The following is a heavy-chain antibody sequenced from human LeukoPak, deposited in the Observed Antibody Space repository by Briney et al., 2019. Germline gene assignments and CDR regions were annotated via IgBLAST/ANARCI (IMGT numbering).Heavy chain of an antibody. J-gene: IGHJ4*02. CDR3: AREKIAAAGVSDY. V-gene: IGHV1-69*13. CDR1: GGTFSSYA. CDR2: IIPIFGTA. D-gene: IGHD6-13*01. Sequence: SVKVSCKASGGTFSSYAISWVRQAPGQGLEWMGGIIPIFGTANYAQKFQGRVTITADEPTSTAYMELSSLRSEDTAVYYCAREKIAAAGVSDYWGQGTLVTVSS.